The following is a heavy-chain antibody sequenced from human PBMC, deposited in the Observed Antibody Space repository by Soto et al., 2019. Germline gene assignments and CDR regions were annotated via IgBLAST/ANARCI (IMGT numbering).Heavy chain of an antibody. CDR2: ISGSGGST. Sequence: PGGSLRLSCAASGFTFSSYAMSWVRQAPGKGLEWVSSISGSGGSTYYADSVKGRFTISRDNSKNTLYPQMNSLRAEDTAVYYCAGGPRPHLSPAHIAARRNEDYWAQGTMVTVSS. J-gene: IGHJ4*02. V-gene: IGHV3-23*01. CDR1: GFTFSSYA. CDR3: AGGPRPHLSPAHIAARRNEDY. D-gene: IGHD6-6*01.